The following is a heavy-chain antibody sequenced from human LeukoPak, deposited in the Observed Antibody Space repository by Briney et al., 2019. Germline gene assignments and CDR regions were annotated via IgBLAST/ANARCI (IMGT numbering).Heavy chain of an antibody. CDR2: INPSGGST. CDR3: ATGGYSSSWDDY. D-gene: IGHD6-13*01. Sequence: GASVKVSCKASAYTFTSYYMQWVRQAPGQGLEWMGIINPSGGSTSYTQKFQGRVTMTRDTSTSTVYMELSSLRSEDTAVYYCATGGYSSSWDDYWGQGTLVTVSS. V-gene: IGHV1-46*01. J-gene: IGHJ4*02. CDR1: AYTFTSYY.